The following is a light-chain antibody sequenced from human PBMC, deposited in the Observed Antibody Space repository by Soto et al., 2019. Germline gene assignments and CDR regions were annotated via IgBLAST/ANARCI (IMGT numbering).Light chain of an antibody. CDR2: EVS. CDR1: SSDVGGYNY. CDR3: SSYGSTSTRYG. V-gene: IGLV2-14*01. Sequence: QSALTQPASVSGSPGQSITISCTGTSSDVGGYNYVSWYQQHPGKAPKLMIYEVSNRPSGVSNRFSGSKSANTASLTISGLQAEDEADYFCSSYGSTSTRYGFGTGTKVTVL. J-gene: IGLJ1*01.